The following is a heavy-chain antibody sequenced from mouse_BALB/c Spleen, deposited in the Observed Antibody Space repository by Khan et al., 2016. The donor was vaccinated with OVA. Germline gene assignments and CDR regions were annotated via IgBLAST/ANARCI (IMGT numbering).Heavy chain of an antibody. Sequence: EVQLQESGPDLVKPSQSLSLTCTVTGYSITSGYSWHWIRQFPGNRLEWMAYIHYSGITNYNPSLKSRISITRDTSKNPLFLQLNSVTTEDTATYYCARCLVWLGAVDYWGQGTSVTVSS. V-gene: IGHV3-1*02. CDR3: ARCLVWLGAVDY. J-gene: IGHJ4*01. CDR1: GYSITSGYS. CDR2: IHYSGIT. D-gene: IGHD2-10*02.